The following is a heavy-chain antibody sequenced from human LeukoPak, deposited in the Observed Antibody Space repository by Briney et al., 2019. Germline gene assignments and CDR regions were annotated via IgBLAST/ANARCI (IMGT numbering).Heavy chain of an antibody. J-gene: IGHJ4*02. CDR1: GFTFSSYA. CDR3: ATSGDYDIRTGGY. Sequence: GSLRLSCAASGFTFSSYAMSWVRQAPGKGLEWIGEINHSGSTNYNPSLKSRVTISVDTSKNQFSLKLSSVTAADTAVYYCATSGDYDIRTGGYWGQGTLVTVSS. D-gene: IGHD3-16*01. CDR2: INHSGST. V-gene: IGHV4-34*08.